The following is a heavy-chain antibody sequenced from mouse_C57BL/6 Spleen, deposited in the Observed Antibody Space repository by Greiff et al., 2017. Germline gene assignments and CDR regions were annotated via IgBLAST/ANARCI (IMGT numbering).Heavy chain of an antibody. J-gene: IGHJ3*01. CDR3: ATLYSYGSSPAGFAY. CDR2: ISDGGSYT. V-gene: IGHV5-4*03. D-gene: IGHD1-1*01. Sequence: EVMLVESGGGLVKPGGSLKLSCAASGFTFSSYAMSWVRQTPEKRLEWVATISDGGSYTYYPDNVKGRFTISRDNAKNNLYLQMSHLKSEDTAMYYCATLYSYGSSPAGFAYWGQGTLVTVSA. CDR1: GFTFSSYA.